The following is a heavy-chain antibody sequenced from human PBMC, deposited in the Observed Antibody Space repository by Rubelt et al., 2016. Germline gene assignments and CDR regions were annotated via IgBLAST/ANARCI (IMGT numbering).Heavy chain of an antibody. J-gene: IGHJ3*02. CDR3: ARDNYFDWLSALDI. CDR2: IHTSGST. Sequence: VQLLDSGGGLVQPGGSLRLSCATSGFTFSNYAMSWVRQAPGKGLEWVSVIHTSGSTYYADSVRGRFTISRDNSKNTLYLQMNNLRAEDTAIYYCARDNYFDWLSALDIWGQGTMVTVSS. CDR1: GFTFSNYA. V-gene: IGHV3-23*03. D-gene: IGHD3-9*01.